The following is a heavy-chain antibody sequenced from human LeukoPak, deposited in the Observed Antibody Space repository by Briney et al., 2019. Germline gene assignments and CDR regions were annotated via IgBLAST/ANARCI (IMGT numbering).Heavy chain of an antibody. CDR3: ARDQSPYY. V-gene: IGHV3-7*01. CDR1: GFTFSRYW. CDR2: IELDGSEK. J-gene: IGHJ4*02. Sequence: GGSLRLSRAASGFTFSRYWMTWVRQAPGKGLEWVANIELDGSEKYYVDSVKGRFTISRDNAKNSLYLQMNSLRAEDSAVYYCARDQSPYYWGQGTLVTVSS.